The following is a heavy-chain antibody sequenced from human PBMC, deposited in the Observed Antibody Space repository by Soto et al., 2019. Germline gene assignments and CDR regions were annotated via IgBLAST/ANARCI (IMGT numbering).Heavy chain of an antibody. CDR2: ISAYNGNT. CDR3: ARGGPNSADYYCDVDV. V-gene: IGHV1-18*01. D-gene: IGHD1-1*01. Sequence: QVQLVQSGAEVRRPGASVKVSCKASGYTFSNDVINWVRQAPGQGLEWMGWISAYNGNTEYAQNFPGRVTLATDTSTRTAYVTLMSLRSDHTAVYSWARGGPNSADYYCDVDVLALGTTVTASS. CDR1: GYTFSNDV. J-gene: IGHJ6*02.